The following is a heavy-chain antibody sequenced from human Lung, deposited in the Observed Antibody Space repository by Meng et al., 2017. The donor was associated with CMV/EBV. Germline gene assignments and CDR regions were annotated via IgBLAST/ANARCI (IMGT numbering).Heavy chain of an antibody. V-gene: IGHV1-69*05. CDR1: GDTFSRYA. J-gene: IGHJ6*02. CDR3: ARGGGSGTPTWKYYGMDV. D-gene: IGHD1-1*01. CDR2: IITFFGTP. Sequence: SVKVSCKASGDTFSRYAVSWVRQAPGQGLEWVGGIITFFGTPYYVQKFQGRVTITTDESTTTVYMEMSSLRFEDTAVYYWARGGGSGTPTWKYYGMDVWGQGTTVTVSS.